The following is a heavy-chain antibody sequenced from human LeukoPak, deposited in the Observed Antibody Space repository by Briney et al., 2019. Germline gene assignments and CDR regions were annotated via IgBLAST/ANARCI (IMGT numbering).Heavy chain of an antibody. CDR2: INHSGST. V-gene: IGHV4-34*01. CDR3: ARRFFATVTPFDY. J-gene: IGHJ4*02. D-gene: IGHD4-17*01. Sequence: GSLRLSCAASGFTFSNAWMSWIRQPPGKGLEWIGEINHSGSTNYNPSLKSRVTISVDTSKNQFSLKLSSVTAADTAVYYCARRFFATVTPFDYWGQGTLVTVSS. CDR1: GFTFSNAW.